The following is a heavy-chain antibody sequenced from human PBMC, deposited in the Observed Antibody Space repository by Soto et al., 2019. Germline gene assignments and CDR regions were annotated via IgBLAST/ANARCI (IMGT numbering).Heavy chain of an antibody. D-gene: IGHD3-10*01. V-gene: IGHV1-3*01. Sequence: ASVKVSCKASGYTFTSYAMHWVRQAPGQRLEWMGWINAGNGNTKYSQKFQGRVTITRDTSASTAYMELSSLRSEDTAVYYCARSYYGSGSYYNLYYYGMDVWGQGTTVTVYS. CDR3: ARSYYGSGSYYNLYYYGMDV. CDR2: INAGNGNT. J-gene: IGHJ6*02. CDR1: GYTFTSYA.